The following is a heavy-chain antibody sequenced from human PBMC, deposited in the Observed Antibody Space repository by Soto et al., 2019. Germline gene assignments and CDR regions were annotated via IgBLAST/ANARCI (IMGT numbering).Heavy chain of an antibody. J-gene: IGHJ3*02. V-gene: IGHV1-2*02. CDR2: INPNSGGT. D-gene: IGHD1-26*01. CDR1: GYTFTGYY. CDR3: AREREWELGPAFDI. Sequence: ASVKVSCKASGYTFTGYYMHWVRQAPGQGLEWMGWINPNSGGTNYAQKFQGRVAMTRDTSISTAYMELSRLRSDDTAVYYCAREREWELGPAFDIWGQGTMVTVSS.